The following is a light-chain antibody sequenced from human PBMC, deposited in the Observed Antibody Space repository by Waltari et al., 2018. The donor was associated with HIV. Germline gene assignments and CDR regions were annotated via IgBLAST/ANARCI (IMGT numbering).Light chain of an antibody. J-gene: IGLJ2*01. CDR1: NRDTTDYNY. V-gene: IGLV2-8*01. CDR3: SSFAGTHKL. Sequence: QSALTQSPSASGSPGQSVNISRSRSNRDTTDYNYFSWYQQHSDRPPKLIIFEVTKRPSGVPDRFSGSKSGNTASLFVSGLQPEDEATYFCSSFAGTHKLFGGGTKLTVL. CDR2: EVT.